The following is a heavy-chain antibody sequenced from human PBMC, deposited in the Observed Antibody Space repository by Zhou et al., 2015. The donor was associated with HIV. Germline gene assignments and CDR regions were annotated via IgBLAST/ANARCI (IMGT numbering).Heavy chain of an antibody. Sequence: QVQLVQSGAEVKKPGASVKVSCKASGYTFTSYYMHWVRQAPGQGLEWMGIINPSGGSTSYAQKFQGRVTMTRDTSTSTVYMELSSLRSEDTAVYYCARAGQLVAATSDAFDIVGPRDNGHRLF. V-gene: IGHV1-46*01. CDR2: INPSGGST. CDR1: GYTFTSYY. J-gene: IGHJ3*02. CDR3: ARAGQLVAATSDAFDI. D-gene: IGHD2-15*01.